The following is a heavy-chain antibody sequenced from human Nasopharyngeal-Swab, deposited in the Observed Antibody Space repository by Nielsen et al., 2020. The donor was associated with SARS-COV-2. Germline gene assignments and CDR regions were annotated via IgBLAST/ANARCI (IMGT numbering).Heavy chain of an antibody. V-gene: IGHV3-7*01. D-gene: IGHD6-19*01. Sequence: GESLKISCAAPGFTFSSYWMSWVRQAPGKGLEWVANIKQDGSEKYYVDSVKGRFTISRDNAKNSPYLQMNSLRAEDTAVYYCARDHGGGTIAEALGPFYYYYYMDVWGKGTTVTVSS. CDR2: IKQDGSEK. J-gene: IGHJ6*03. CDR1: GFTFSSYW. CDR3: ARDHGGGTIAEALGPFYYYYYMDV.